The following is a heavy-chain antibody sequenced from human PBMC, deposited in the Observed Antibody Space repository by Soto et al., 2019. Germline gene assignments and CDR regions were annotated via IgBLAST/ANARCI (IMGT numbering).Heavy chain of an antibody. CDR1: RFTFSNAW. J-gene: IGHJ6*02. D-gene: IGHD3-3*01. Sequence: EVQLVESGGGLVKPGGSLRLSCAASRFTFSNAWMSWVRQAPGKGLEWVGRIKSKTDGGTTDYAAPVKGRFTISRDDSKNTLYLQMNSLKTEDTAVYYCTTDWDFWSGYFPYYYYGMDVWGQGTTVTVSS. CDR2: IKSKTDGGTT. V-gene: IGHV3-15*01. CDR3: TTDWDFWSGYFPYYYYGMDV.